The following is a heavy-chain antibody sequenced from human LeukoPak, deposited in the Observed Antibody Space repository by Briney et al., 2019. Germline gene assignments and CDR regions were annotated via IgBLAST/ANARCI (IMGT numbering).Heavy chain of an antibody. V-gene: IGHV1-46*01. D-gene: IGHD3-3*01. Sequence: ASVKVSCKASGYTFTSYCMHWVRQAPGQGLEWMGIINPSGGSTSYAQKFQGRVTMTRDMSTSTVYMELSSLRSEDTAVYYCARGVTYYDFWSGYSYKPYYFDYWGQGTLVTVSS. CDR2: INPSGGST. CDR1: GYTFTSYC. J-gene: IGHJ4*02. CDR3: ARGVTYYDFWSGYSYKPYYFDY.